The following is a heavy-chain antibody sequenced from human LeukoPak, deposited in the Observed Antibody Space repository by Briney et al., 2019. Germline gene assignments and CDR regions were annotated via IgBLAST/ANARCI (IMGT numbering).Heavy chain of an antibody. V-gene: IGHV3-74*01. CDR3: AREDAPGGYYDSSGYYYEDY. CDR1: GFTFSSYW. Sequence: GGSLRLSCAASGFTFSSYWMHWVRQAPGKGLVWVSRINSDGSSTSYADSVKGRFTISRDNAKNTLYLQMNSLRAEDTAVYYCAREDAPGGYYDSSGYYYEDYWGQGTLVTVSS. D-gene: IGHD3-22*01. J-gene: IGHJ4*02. CDR2: INSDGSST.